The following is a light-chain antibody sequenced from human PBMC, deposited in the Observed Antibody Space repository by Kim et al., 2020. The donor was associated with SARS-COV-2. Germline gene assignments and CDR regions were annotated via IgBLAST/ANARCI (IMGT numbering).Light chain of an antibody. V-gene: IGKV4-1*01. J-gene: IGKJ2*01. CDR1: QSMLCRSNNEYC. Sequence: RSTINCKSSQSMLCRSNNEYCLAWQQQKPVQPPKLLISWASTRESGVPDRFSSSGSGTDFTLTINSLHAEDVAVYYCQQHQYTPYNFGQGTKLEI. CDR3: QQHQYTPYN. CDR2: WAS.